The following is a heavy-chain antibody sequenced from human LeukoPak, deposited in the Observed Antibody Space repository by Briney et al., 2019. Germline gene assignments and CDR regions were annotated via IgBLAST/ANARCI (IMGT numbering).Heavy chain of an antibody. D-gene: IGHD6-19*01. CDR3: AKDRAISHISGYSSAWYGEFDY. CDR2: ISGSCGST. V-gene: IGHV3-23*01. CDR1: GFTFISYA. Sequence: GGSLRLSCAASGFTFISYAMSWVRQAPGKGLDWVSAISGSCGSTYYADSVKGRFTISRDNSKNTLYLQMNSLRAEDTAVYYCAKDRAISHISGYSSAWYGEFDYWGQGTLVTVSS. J-gene: IGHJ4*02.